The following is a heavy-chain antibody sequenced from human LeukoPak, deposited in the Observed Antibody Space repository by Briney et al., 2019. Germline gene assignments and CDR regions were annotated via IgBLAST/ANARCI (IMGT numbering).Heavy chain of an antibody. CDR1: GFTFDDYA. J-gene: IGHJ4*02. Sequence: GRSLRLSCAASGFTFDDYAMHWVRQAPGKGLEWVSGISRNSGSIGYADSVKGRFTISRDNAENSLYLQMNSLRAEDTALYYCAKDLDPVRGVIITNWGQGTLVTVSS. CDR3: AKDLDPVRGVIITN. CDR2: ISRNSGSI. V-gene: IGHV3-9*01. D-gene: IGHD3-10*01.